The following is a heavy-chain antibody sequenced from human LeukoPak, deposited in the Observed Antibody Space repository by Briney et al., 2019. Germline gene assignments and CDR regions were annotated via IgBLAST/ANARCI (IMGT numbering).Heavy chain of an antibody. Sequence: TGGSLRLSCAASGFTFRNARMSWVRQAPGKGLEWVGRIKSKTDGGTTDYGAFVKGRFTFSTDDSKNTLYLQMNSLKTEDTAVYYCTGGSDIFDYWGQGTLVTVSS. CDR2: IKSKTDGGTT. CDR1: GFTFRNAR. D-gene: IGHD2-15*01. J-gene: IGHJ4*02. V-gene: IGHV3-15*01. CDR3: TGGSDIFDY.